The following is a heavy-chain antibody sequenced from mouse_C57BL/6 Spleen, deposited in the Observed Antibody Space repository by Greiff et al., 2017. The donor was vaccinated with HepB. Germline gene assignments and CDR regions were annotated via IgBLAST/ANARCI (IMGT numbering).Heavy chain of an antibody. CDR2: IHPNSGST. CDR1: GYTFTSYW. CDR3: ARRRVTVVVPFDY. J-gene: IGHJ2*01. Sequence: VQLQQPGAELVKPGASVKLSCKASGYTFTSYWMHWVKQRPGQGLEWIGMIHPNSGSTNYNEKFKSKATLTVDKSSSTAYMQLSSLTSEDSAVYYCARRRVTVVVPFDYWGQGTTLTVSS. D-gene: IGHD1-1*01. V-gene: IGHV1-64*01.